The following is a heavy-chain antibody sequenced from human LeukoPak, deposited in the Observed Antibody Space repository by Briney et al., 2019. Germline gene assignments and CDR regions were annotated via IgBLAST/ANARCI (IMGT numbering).Heavy chain of an antibody. CDR3: ARHTKYYDFWSGYYEAHWYFDL. CDR2: IYPGDSDT. V-gene: IGHV5-51*01. CDR1: GSSFTSYW. D-gene: IGHD3-3*01. Sequence: GESLQISCQGSGSSFTSYWIGWVRQLPGKGLEWMGIIYPGDSDTRYSPSFQGQATISADKSFSTAYLQWSSLKASDTAMYYCARHTKYYDFWSGYYEAHWYFDLWGRGTLVTVSS. J-gene: IGHJ2*01.